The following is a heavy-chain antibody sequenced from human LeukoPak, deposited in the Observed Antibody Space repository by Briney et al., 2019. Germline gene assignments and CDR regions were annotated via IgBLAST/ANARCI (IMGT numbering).Heavy chain of an antibody. Sequence: PSETLSLTCTVSGGSINNYYWSWIRQPPGKGLEWIGYIYYSGSTNYNPSLKSRVTISVDTSKNQFSLKLSSVTAADTAVYYCARYGNYGSGTFDYWGQGTLVTVSS. D-gene: IGHD3-10*01. CDR1: GGSINNYY. CDR3: ARYGNYGSGTFDY. V-gene: IGHV4-59*01. CDR2: IYYSGST. J-gene: IGHJ4*02.